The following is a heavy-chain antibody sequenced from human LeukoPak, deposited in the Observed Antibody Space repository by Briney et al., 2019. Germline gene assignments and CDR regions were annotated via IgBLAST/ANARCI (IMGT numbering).Heavy chain of an antibody. J-gene: IGHJ4*02. CDR1: GGSISSYY. V-gene: IGHV4-4*07. Sequence: SEALSLTCTVSGGSISSYYWGWIRQPAGKGLEWIGRIYSTGSTNYNPSLKSRVTTSVDTSKNQFSLRLRSVTAADTAVYYCARQIASAGTAGFDFWGQGALVTVSS. CDR2: IYSTGST. D-gene: IGHD6-13*01. CDR3: ARQIASAGTAGFDF.